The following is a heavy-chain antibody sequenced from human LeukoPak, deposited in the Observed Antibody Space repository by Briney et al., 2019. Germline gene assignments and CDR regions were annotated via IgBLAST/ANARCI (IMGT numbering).Heavy chain of an antibody. CDR3: ARHGLGRGVYITRQYNYYMDV. V-gene: IGHV4-34*01. D-gene: IGHD3-10*01. Sequence: SETLSLTCAVYGGSFSTYYWSWVRQPPGSGLEWIGDINQSGSTNYSPSLKSRGTVSIDTSKNQFSLKMSSLTAADTAIYFCARHGLGRGVYITRQYNYYMDVWGTGTMVTVSS. J-gene: IGHJ6*04. CDR1: GGSFSTYY. CDR2: INQSGST.